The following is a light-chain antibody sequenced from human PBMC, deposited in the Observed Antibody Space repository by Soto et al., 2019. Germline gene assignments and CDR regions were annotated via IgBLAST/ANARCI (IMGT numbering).Light chain of an antibody. V-gene: IGKV1-5*03. J-gene: IGKJ4*01. CDR3: QEYNSY. CDR1: QNIDNW. CDR2: RAS. Sequence: DIQMTQSPYTLSASVGDSVTITCRASQNIDNWLAWYQQKPGKPPKLLIYRASSLETGVPSRFSGSGSGTEFTLTISNLQPDDSATYYCQEYNSYFGGGTKVEIK.